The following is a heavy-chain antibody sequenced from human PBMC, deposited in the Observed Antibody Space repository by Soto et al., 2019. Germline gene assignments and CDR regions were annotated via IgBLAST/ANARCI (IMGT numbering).Heavy chain of an antibody. CDR1: GFTFSTSG. D-gene: IGHD6-13*01. Sequence: QVQMVESGGGVVQPGTSLRLSCATSGFTFSTSGMHWVRQAPGKGLEWVAMISHDGSVTYYTDSVQGRFTISRDTPKNTLYLQMNSLRDEDTAIYYCAEDWGSSGWYNWFDPWGQGTRVTVS. J-gene: IGHJ5*02. CDR2: ISHDGSVT. V-gene: IGHV3-30*18. CDR3: AEDWGSSGWYNWFDP.